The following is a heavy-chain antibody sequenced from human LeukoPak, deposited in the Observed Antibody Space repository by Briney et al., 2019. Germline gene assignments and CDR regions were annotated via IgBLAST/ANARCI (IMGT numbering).Heavy chain of an antibody. D-gene: IGHD3-10*01. CDR2: ISYDGSNK. CDR3: ARAAGDHSFNYYYYYGMDV. J-gene: IGHJ6*02. Sequence: GGSLRLSCAASGFTFSSYAMHWVRQAPGKGLEWVAVISYDGSNKYYADSVKGRFTISRDNSKNTLYLQMNSLRAEDTAVYYCARAAGDHSFNYYYYYGMDVWGQGTTVTVSS. CDR1: GFTFSSYA. V-gene: IGHV3-30-3*01.